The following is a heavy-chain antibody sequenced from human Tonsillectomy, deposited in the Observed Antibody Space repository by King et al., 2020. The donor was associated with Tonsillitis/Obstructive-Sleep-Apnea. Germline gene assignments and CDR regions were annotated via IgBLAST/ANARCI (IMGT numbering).Heavy chain of an antibody. CDR3: ARSYCSSTSCYGRYYYYYMDV. D-gene: IGHD2-2*01. CDR1: GGTFSSYA. V-gene: IGHV1-69*01. J-gene: IGHJ6*03. Sequence: QLVQSGAEVKKPGSSVKVSCKASGGTFSSYAISWVRQAPGQGLEWMGGIIPILGTANYAQKLQGRVTITADESTSTAYMELSSLRSEDTAVYYCARSYCSSTSCYGRYYYYYMDVWGKGTTVTVSS. CDR2: IIPILGTA.